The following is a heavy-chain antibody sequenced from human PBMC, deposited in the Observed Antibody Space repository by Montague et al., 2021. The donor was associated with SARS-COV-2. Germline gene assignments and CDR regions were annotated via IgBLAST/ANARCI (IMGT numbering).Heavy chain of an antibody. CDR3: ARLGDGIVPSPILGLGPFYSFYYMDV. CDR1: GGSFSRYY. D-gene: IGHD2-2*02. CDR2: ISQSGNT. Sequence: SETLSLTCAVSGGSFSRYYWSWIRQPPGKGLEWIGEISQSGNTKYNPSLQSRVSISLDTSRNRFSLKVSSVTAADTAIYYCARLGDGIVPSPILGLGPFYSFYYMDVRGKGTTVTVSS. V-gene: IGHV4-34*01. J-gene: IGHJ6*03.